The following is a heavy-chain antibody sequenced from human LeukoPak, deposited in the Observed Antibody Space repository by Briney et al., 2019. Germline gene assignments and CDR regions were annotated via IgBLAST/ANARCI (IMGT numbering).Heavy chain of an antibody. CDR3: ARGREVNYSNNSGHLDF. CDR1: GGAFSSHS. CDR2: IIPIFSAT. D-gene: IGHD3-22*01. V-gene: IGHV1-69*06. J-gene: IGHJ4*02. Sequence: ASVKVSCKASGGAFSSHSISWVRQAPGQGLQWMGRIIPIFSATDYAQKFQGRVTITAEKSTNTAHLELRSLEYEDTAVYYCARGREVNYSNNSGHLDFWSQGSLVTVSS.